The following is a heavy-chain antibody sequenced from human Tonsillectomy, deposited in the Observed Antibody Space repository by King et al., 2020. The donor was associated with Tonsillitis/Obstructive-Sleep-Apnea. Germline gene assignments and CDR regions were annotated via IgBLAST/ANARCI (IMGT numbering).Heavy chain of an antibody. CDR3: ASPAYYYDSSGHDY. V-gene: IGHV3-66*01. J-gene: IGHJ4*02. CDR1: GFTVSSNY. D-gene: IGHD3-22*01. Sequence: VQLVESGGGLVQPGGSLRLSCAASGFTVSSNYMSWVRQAPGKGLEWVSVIYSGGSTYYADSVKGRFTISRDNSKNTLYLQMNSLRAEDTAVYYCASPAYYYDSSGHDYWGQGTLVTVSS. CDR2: IYSGGST.